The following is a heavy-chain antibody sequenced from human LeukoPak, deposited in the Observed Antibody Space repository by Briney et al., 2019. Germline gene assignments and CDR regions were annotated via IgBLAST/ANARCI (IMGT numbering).Heavy chain of an antibody. CDR2: VSTTGIT. CDR3: ARGRITMVRGVIFRGYFDY. Sequence: SETLSLTCTDSGDSISGYYWSWIRQPAGKGLEWIGRVSTTGITDSNPSLKSRVTMSVDTSKNQFSLKLSSVTAADTAVYYCARGRITMVRGVIFRGYFDYWGQGTLVTVSS. V-gene: IGHV4-4*07. CDR1: GDSISGYY. J-gene: IGHJ4*02. D-gene: IGHD3-10*01.